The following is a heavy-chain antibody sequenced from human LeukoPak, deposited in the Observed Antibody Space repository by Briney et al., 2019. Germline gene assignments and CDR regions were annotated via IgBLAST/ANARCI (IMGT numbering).Heavy chain of an antibody. CDR2: IYYSGST. V-gene: IGHV4-59*01. J-gene: IGHJ4*02. D-gene: IGHD3-10*01. CDR1: GGSISSYY. Sequence: SETLSLTCTVSGGSISSYYWSWIRQPPGKGLEWIGYIYYSGSTNYNPSLKSRVTISVDTSKNQCSLKLSSVTAADTAVYYCARGITMVRGVSYYFDYWGQGTLVTVSS. CDR3: ARGITMVRGVSYYFDY.